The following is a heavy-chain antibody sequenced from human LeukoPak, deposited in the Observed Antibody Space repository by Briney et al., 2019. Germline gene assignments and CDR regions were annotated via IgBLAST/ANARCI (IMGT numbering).Heavy chain of an antibody. Sequence: GSSVKVSCKASGGTFSSYAISWVRQAPGQGLEWMGGIIPIFGTANYAQKFQGRVTITADKSTSTAYMELSSLRAEDTAVYYCARVYYGSGSLHYSYYYMDVWGKGTTVTISS. CDR1: GGTFSSYA. V-gene: IGHV1-69*06. CDR3: ARVYYGSGSLHYSYYYMDV. J-gene: IGHJ6*03. D-gene: IGHD3-10*01. CDR2: IIPIFGTA.